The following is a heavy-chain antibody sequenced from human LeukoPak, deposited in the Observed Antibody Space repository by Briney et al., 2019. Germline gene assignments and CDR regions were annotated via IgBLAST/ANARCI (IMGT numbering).Heavy chain of an antibody. CDR1: GFTFRNYV. CDR2: TSSDLNVK. J-gene: IGHJ4*02. Sequence: GGSLGLSCAASGFTFRNYVIHWVRQAPGKGLEWVAVTSSDLNVKLYADSVKGRFTISRDNSRSTLYLQMNSLRSEDTAIYYCAREGYYGSGSPPSLYFDYWGQGTLVTVPS. CDR3: AREGYYGSGSPPSLYFDY. V-gene: IGHV3-30-3*01. D-gene: IGHD3-10*01.